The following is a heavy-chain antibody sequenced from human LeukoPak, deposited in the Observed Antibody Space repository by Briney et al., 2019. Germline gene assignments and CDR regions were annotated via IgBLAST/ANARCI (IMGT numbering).Heavy chain of an antibody. CDR1: GFTVSNTC. CDR2: IYGGGTT. CDR3: ARDSGPVDQLLSFDV. V-gene: IGHV3-53*01. Sequence: PGGSLRLSCAASGFTVSNTCMSWVRQAPGKGLKWVSVIYGGGTTYYADSVKGRFTISRDDSKNPLYLQMNTLRAEDTAVYYCARDSGPVDQLLSFDVWGQGTLVTVSS. J-gene: IGHJ4*02. D-gene: IGHD2-2*01.